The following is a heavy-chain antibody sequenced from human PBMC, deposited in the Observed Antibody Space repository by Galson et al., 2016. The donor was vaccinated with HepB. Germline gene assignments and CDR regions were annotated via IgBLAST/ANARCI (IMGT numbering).Heavy chain of an antibody. Sequence: SLRLSCAASGFTFSSYSMNWVRQAPGKGLEWVSYISPSSSTKYYADSVKGRFTISRDNAKNSLYLQLNSLRDEDTAVYYCAREQGQLLGPNWFDPWGQGTLVTVSS. CDR2: ISPSSSTK. J-gene: IGHJ5*02. CDR3: AREQGQLLGPNWFDP. D-gene: IGHD2-2*01. V-gene: IGHV3-48*02. CDR1: GFTFSSYS.